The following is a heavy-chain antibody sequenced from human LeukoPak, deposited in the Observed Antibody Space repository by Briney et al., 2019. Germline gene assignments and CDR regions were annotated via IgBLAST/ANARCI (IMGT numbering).Heavy chain of an antibody. D-gene: IGHD5/OR15-5a*01. J-gene: IGHJ5*02. V-gene: IGHV3-66*01. CDR3: ARGLPLQFVVRALDP. Sequence: GSLLIFSGAAAGHISSGNFMWVGRDAGGELLELIAVIVSDGTTYYADSVKGRFTISRDNSKNTVYLQMNSLKVEDTAVYYCARGLPLQFVVRALDPRGRGTLVTVSS. CDR1: GHISSGNF. CDR2: IVSDGTT.